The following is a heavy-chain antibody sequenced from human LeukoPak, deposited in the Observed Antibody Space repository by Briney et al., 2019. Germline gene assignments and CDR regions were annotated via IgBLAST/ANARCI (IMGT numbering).Heavy chain of an antibody. Sequence: GGSLRLSCAASGFTFSSYAMSWVRQAPGKGLEWVSAISGSGGSTYYADSVKGRFTISRDNSKITLYLQMNSLRAEDTAVYYCAKAFGEQHDAFDIWGQGTMVTVSS. V-gene: IGHV3-23*01. CDR1: GFTFSSYA. J-gene: IGHJ3*02. CDR3: AKAFGEQHDAFDI. CDR2: ISGSGGST. D-gene: IGHD3-10*01.